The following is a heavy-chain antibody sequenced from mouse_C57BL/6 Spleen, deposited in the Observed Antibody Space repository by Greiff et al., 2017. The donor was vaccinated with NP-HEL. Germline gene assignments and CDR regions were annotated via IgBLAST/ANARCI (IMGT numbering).Heavy chain of an antibody. V-gene: IGHV5-4*01. CDR1: GFTFSSYA. D-gene: IGHD4-1*01. J-gene: IGHJ3*01. Sequence: EVQVVESGGGLVKPGGSLKLSCAASGFTFSSYAMSWVRQTPEKRLEWVATISDGGSYTYYPDNVKGRFTISRDNAKNNLYLQMSHLKSEDTAMYYCARAGLTGGFAYWGQGTLVTVSA. CDR2: ISDGGSYT. CDR3: ARAGLTGGFAY.